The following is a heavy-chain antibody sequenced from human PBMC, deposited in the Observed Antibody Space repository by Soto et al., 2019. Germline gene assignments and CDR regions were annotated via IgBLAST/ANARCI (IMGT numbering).Heavy chain of an antibody. CDR1: GFTFSSYA. Sequence: GGSLRLSCAASGFTFSSYAMHWVRQAPGKGLEWVAVISYDGSNKYYADSVKGRFTISRDNSKNTLYLQMNSLRAEDTAVYYCAREVVVAAKWGLRLGEFSFLNDYWGQGTLVTSPQ. CDR3: AREVVVAAKWGLRLGEFSFLNDY. D-gene: IGHD3-16*02. CDR2: ISYDGSNK. V-gene: IGHV3-30-3*01. J-gene: IGHJ4*02.